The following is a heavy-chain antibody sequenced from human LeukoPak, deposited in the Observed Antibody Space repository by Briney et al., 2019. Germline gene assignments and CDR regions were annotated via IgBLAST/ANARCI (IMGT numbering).Heavy chain of an antibody. Sequence: ASVKVSCKASGYTFTSYGISWVRQAPGQGLEWMGWISAYNGNTNYAQKLQGRVTMTTDTSTSTAYMELRSLRSDDTAVYYCAREERWLQFRGYFDYWGQGTLVTVSS. J-gene: IGHJ4*02. V-gene: IGHV1-18*01. D-gene: IGHD5-24*01. CDR1: GYTFTSYG. CDR2: ISAYNGNT. CDR3: AREERWLQFRGYFDY.